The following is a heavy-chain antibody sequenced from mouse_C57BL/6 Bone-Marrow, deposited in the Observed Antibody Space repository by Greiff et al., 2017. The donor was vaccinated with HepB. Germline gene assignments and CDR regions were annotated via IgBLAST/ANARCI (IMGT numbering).Heavy chain of an antibody. CDR3: ASFGRGFAY. CDR2: ISSGGSYT. Sequence: DVQLVESGGDLVKPGGSLKLSCAASGFTFSSYGMSWVRQTPDKRLEWVATISSGGSYTYYPDSVKGRFTISRDNAKNTLYLQMSSLKSEDTAMYYCASFGRGFAYWGQGTLVTVSA. CDR1: GFTFSSYG. J-gene: IGHJ3*01. V-gene: IGHV5-6*01.